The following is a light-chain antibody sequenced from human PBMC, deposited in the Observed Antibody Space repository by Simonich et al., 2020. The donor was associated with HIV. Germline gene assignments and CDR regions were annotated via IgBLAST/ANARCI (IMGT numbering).Light chain of an antibody. CDR3: QSYDSSLSGSV. Sequence: QSVLTQPPSVSGAPGQRVTISCTGSSSNIGAGYDVHWYQQLPGTVPKLLIYGNSKRPSGGPDRFYASKSSTSAALAITGLLAEDEADYYCQSYDSSLSGSVFGGGTKLTVL. V-gene: IGLV1-40*01. CDR1: SSNIGAGYD. CDR2: GNS. J-gene: IGLJ2*01.